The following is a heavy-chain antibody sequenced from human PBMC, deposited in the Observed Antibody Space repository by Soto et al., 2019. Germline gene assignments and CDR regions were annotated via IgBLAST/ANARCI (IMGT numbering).Heavy chain of an antibody. Sequence: EVQLVESGGGLVKPGGPFSLPFEAPGLPFSNAWRNWSAKPPGRGREWFGGFKSKTDGGTTDYAAPVKGRFTISRDDSKNTLYLQMNSLKTEDTAVYYCTTVRYYYDSSGYYRFDYWGQGTLVTVSS. CDR2: FKSKTDGGTT. CDR3: TTVRYYYDSSGYYRFDY. V-gene: IGHV3-15*07. D-gene: IGHD3-22*01. CDR1: GLPFSNAW. J-gene: IGHJ4*02.